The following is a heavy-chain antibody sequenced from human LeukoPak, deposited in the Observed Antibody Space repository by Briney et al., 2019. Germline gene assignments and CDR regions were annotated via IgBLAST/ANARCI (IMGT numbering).Heavy chain of an antibody. V-gene: IGHV1-18*01. CDR3: ARDQRGAGQLGYFDY. J-gene: IGHJ4*02. CDR1: GYTFTSYG. CDR2: ISAYNGNT. D-gene: IGHD6-13*01. Sequence: GASVKVSCKASGYTFTSYGISWVRQAPGQGLEWMGWISAYNGNTNYAQKLQGRVTMTTDTSTSTAYMELRSLRSDDTAVYYCARDQRGAGQLGYFDYWGQGTLVTVSS.